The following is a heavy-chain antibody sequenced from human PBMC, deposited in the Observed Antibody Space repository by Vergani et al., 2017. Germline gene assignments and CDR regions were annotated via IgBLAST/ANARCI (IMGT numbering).Heavy chain of an antibody. CDR2: IIPIFGTA. J-gene: IGHJ4*02. CDR3: ARDRPAPPGVGIWGFDY. D-gene: IGHD2-8*01. CDR1: GGTFSSYA. Sequence: QVQLVQSGAEVKKPGSSVKVSCKASGGTFSSYAISWVRQAPGQGLEWMGGIIPIFGTANYAQKFQGRVTITADESTSTAYMELSSLRSEDTAVYYCARDRPAPPGVGIWGFDYWGQATLVTVSS. V-gene: IGHV1-69*01.